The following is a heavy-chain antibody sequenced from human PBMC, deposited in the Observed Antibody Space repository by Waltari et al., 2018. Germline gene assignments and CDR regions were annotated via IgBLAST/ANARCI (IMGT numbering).Heavy chain of an antibody. CDR1: GFTFSSYG. Sequence: QVQLVESGGGVVQPGGSLRLSCAASGFTFSSYGMHWVRQAPGKGLEWVAFIRYDGSNKYYADSVKGRFTISRDNSKNTLYLQMNSLRAEDTAVYYCAKGSELAYCGGDCYEYYFDYWGQGTLVTVSS. D-gene: IGHD2-21*01. J-gene: IGHJ4*02. CDR3: AKGSELAYCGGDCYEYYFDY. CDR2: IRYDGSNK. V-gene: IGHV3-30*02.